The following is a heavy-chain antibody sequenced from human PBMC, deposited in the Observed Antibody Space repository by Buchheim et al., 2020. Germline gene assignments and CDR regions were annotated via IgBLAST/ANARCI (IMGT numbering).Heavy chain of an antibody. J-gene: IGHJ6*02. D-gene: IGHD3-3*01. CDR1: GFTFSSYA. Sequence: EVQLLESGGGLVQPGGSLRLSCAASGFTFSSYAMSWVRQAPGKGLEWVSAISGSGGSTYSAASVKGRFTISRANSKNPLYLQMNSLRAEDTAVYYCAKGSLPYYDFWSGYYIADYYYYGMDVWGQGTT. V-gene: IGHV3-23*01. CDR2: ISGSGGST. CDR3: AKGSLPYYDFWSGYYIADYYYYGMDV.